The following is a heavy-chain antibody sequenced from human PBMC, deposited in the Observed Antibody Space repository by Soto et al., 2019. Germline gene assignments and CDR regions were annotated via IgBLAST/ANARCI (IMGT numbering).Heavy chain of an antibody. Sequence: DVQLVESGGDLVQPGGSLRLSCAASGFTFDSCVMSWVRQAPGKGLEWLSLLSGCGRYTDYADSVKGRFTISRDKSKNTLYLQMNSLRVEDTAVYYCAKDPPSERMQPDYGMDVWGQGTTVTVSS. D-gene: IGHD6-13*01. CDR1: GFTFDSCV. V-gene: IGHV3-23*04. J-gene: IGHJ6*02. CDR2: LSGCGRYT. CDR3: AKDPPSERMQPDYGMDV.